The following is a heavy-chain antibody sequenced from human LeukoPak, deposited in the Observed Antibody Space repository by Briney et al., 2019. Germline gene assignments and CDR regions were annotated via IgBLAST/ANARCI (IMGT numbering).Heavy chain of an antibody. CDR2: ISSSGSTI. D-gene: IGHD4-17*01. J-gene: IGHJ4*02. V-gene: IGHV3-48*03. CDR1: GFTFSSYE. CDR3: ARAVEGDYDY. Sequence: PGGSLRLSCAASGFTFSSYEMNWVRQAPGKGLEWVSYISSSGSTIYYADSVKGRFTISRDNAKNSLYLQMNSLRAEDTAVYYCARAVEGDYDYWGQGTLVTVSS.